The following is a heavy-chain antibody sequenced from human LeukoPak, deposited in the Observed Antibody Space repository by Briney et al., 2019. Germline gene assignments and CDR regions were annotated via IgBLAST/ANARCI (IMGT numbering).Heavy chain of an antibody. V-gene: IGHV1-8*03. J-gene: IGHJ6*03. CDR3: ARAYEYYYYYYMDV. Sequence: ASVKVSCKASGYTFTSYDINWVRQATGQGLEWMGWMNPNSGNTGYAQKFQGRVTITRNTSISTAYMELSGLRSEDTAVYYCARAYEYYYYYYMDVWGKGTTVTVSS. CDR2: MNPNSGNT. CDR1: GYTFTSYD. D-gene: IGHD3-22*01.